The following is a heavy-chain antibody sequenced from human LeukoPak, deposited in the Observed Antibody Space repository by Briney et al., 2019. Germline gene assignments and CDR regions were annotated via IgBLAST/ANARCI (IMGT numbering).Heavy chain of an antibody. Sequence: PSETLSLTCAVYGGSFSGYHWSWIRQPPGKGLEWIGEINHSGSTNYNPSLKSRVTISVDTSKNQFSLKLSSVTAADTAVYYCARQYYYDSSGPRLDPWGQGTLVTVSS. CDR1: GGSFSGYH. D-gene: IGHD3-22*01. CDR2: INHSGST. V-gene: IGHV4-34*01. CDR3: ARQYYYDSSGPRLDP. J-gene: IGHJ5*02.